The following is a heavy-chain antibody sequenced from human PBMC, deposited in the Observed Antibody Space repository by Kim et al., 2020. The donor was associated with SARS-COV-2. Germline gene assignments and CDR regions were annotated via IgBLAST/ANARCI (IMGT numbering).Heavy chain of an antibody. CDR3: ARDDHFGVYDASYLDS. Sequence: GGFLRLSCAASGFTFGSYWRSWDRQAPGKEQEWVASIKGDGSESRYVDTVKGRFTTSRDNAKNSLYLNMRSLRVEDTAVYFCARDDHFGVYDASYLDSWGQGTAVTVSS. D-gene: IGHD2-8*01. J-gene: IGHJ4*02. CDR1: GFTFGSYW. V-gene: IGHV3-7*01. CDR2: IKGDGSES.